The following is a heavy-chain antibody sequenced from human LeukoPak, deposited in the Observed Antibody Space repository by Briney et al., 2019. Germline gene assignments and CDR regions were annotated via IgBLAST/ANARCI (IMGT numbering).Heavy chain of an antibody. J-gene: IGHJ4*02. Sequence: PGGSLRLSCAASEFTFSSYGMSWVRQAPGKGLEWVSSISGSGGSTQYADSVQGRFAISRDNSKNTLYLQMNSLRADDTAVYYCARDRSYYDSGSHQGFDDWGQGTLVTVSS. CDR3: ARDRSYYDSGSHQGFDD. V-gene: IGHV3-23*01. D-gene: IGHD3-10*01. CDR1: EFTFSSYG. CDR2: ISGSGGST.